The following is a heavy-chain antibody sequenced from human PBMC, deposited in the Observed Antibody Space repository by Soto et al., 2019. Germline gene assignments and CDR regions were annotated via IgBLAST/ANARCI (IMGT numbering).Heavy chain of an antibody. Sequence: QVQLVQSGAEVKEPGSSVKVSCKASVEFFSNYGISWVRQAPGQGFEWMGGIIPIFGTISYAEKFQGRVTITADESTNTVYMELRSLRSADTALYYCARVFPDGWVEPGVVRGYLDTWGRGTLVTVSS. CDR2: IIPIFGTI. CDR1: VEFFSNYG. CDR3: ARVFPDGWVEPGVVRGYLDT. V-gene: IGHV1-69*01. D-gene: IGHD3-3*01. J-gene: IGHJ4*02.